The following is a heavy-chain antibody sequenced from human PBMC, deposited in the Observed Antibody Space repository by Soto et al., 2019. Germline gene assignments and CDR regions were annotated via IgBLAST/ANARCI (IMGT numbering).Heavy chain of an antibody. V-gene: IGHV3-53*04. CDR3: ARDRIVGATTSYGMDV. D-gene: IGHD1-26*01. J-gene: IGHJ6*02. Sequence: EVQLVESGGGLVQPGGSLRLSCAASGFTVSSNYMSWVRQAPGKGLEWVSVIYSGGSTYYADSVKGRFTISRHNSKNTLYLQMNSLRAEDTAVYYCARDRIVGATTSYGMDVWGQGTTVTVSS. CDR2: IYSGGST. CDR1: GFTVSSNY.